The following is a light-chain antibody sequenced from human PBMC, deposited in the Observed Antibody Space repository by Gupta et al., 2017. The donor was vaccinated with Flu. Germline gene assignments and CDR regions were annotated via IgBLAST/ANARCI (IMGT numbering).Light chain of an antibody. CDR3: HQYNWYSPDT. V-gene: IGKV1-5*03. CDR2: KAS. J-gene: IGKJ2*01. CDR1: QSINNW. Sequence: DIQMTQSPSTLSASVGDRVTITCRASQSINNWLAWYQQKPGKAPKLLIYKASNLQSGVPSRFSGSGYGTEFSLTISSRQPDDFAIYYCHQYNWYSPDTFGQGTKMEIK.